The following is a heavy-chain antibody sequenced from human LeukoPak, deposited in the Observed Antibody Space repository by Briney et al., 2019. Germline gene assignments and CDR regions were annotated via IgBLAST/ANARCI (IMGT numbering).Heavy chain of an antibody. V-gene: IGHV1-18*01. CDR1: GYTFNNYG. CDR3: ARDGYYDSSGYDAHFAY. D-gene: IGHD3-22*01. J-gene: IGHJ4*02. CDR2: ISVYNGNT. Sequence: SVKVSCKASGYTFNNYGISWVRQAPGQGLAWMGWISVYNGNTKYAQNLQGRGTMTTDTPNNTAYMELRSLTSDHTAVYYCARDGYYDSSGYDAHFAYWGQGTLVTVSS.